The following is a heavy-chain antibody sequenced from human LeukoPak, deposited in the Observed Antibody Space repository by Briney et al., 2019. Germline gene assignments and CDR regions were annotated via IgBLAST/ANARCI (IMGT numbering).Heavy chain of an antibody. V-gene: IGHV1-8*03. D-gene: IGHD1-26*01. Sequence: ASVKVSCKASGYTFTSYDINWVRQATGQGLEWMGWMNPNSGNTGYAQKFQGRVTITRNTSISTAYMELSSLRSEATAVYYCARFGSYSDYFDYWGQGTLVTVSS. J-gene: IGHJ4*02. CDR1: GYTFTSYD. CDR3: ARFGSYSDYFDY. CDR2: MNPNSGNT.